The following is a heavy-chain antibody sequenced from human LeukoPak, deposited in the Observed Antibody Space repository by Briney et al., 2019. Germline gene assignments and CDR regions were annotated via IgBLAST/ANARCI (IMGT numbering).Heavy chain of an antibody. D-gene: IGHD6-13*01. CDR2: IYTSGST. J-gene: IGHJ6*03. CDR3: AREAAAGYYYYYYYMDV. V-gene: IGHV4-61*02. CDR1: GDSISSSSYY. Sequence: SETLSLTCTVSGDSISSSSYYWSWIRQPAGKGLEWIGRIYTSGSTDYNPSLKSRVTMSVDTSKNQFSLKLSSVTAADTAVYYCAREAAAGYYYYYYYMDVWGKGTTVTISS.